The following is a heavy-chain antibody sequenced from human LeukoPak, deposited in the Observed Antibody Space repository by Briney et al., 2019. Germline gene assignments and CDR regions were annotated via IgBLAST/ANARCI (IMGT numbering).Heavy chain of an antibody. Sequence: PSETLSLTCTVSGGSISSSSYYWGWIRQPPGRGLEWIGEINHSGITNYNPSLKSRVTIAEDTSKNQFSLKLSSVTAADTAVYYCARHVREYQLLWRGGYYYYMDVWGKGTTVTISS. CDR2: INHSGIT. CDR1: GGSISSSSYY. CDR3: ARHVREYQLLWRGGYYYYMDV. D-gene: IGHD2-2*01. J-gene: IGHJ6*03. V-gene: IGHV4-39*01.